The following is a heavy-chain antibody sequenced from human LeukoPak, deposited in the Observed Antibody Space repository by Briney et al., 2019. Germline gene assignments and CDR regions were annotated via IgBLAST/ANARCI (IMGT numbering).Heavy chain of an antibody. CDR3: ARTYHCGGDCSGAFDI. D-gene: IGHD2-21*02. Sequence: SETLSLTCTVSGGSISSSSYYWGWIRQPPGKGLEWIGSIYYSGSTYYNPSLKSRVTISVDTSKNQFSLKLSSVTAADTAVYYCARTYHCGGDCSGAFDIWGRGTMVTVSS. V-gene: IGHV4-39*01. J-gene: IGHJ3*02. CDR1: GGSISSSSYY. CDR2: IYYSGST.